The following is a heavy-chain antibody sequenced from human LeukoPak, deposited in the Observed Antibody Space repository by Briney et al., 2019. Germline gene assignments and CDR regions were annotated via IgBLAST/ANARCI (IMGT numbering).Heavy chain of an antibody. D-gene: IGHD6-13*01. V-gene: IGHV4-59*01. J-gene: IGHJ3*02. Sequence: NPSETLSLTCTVSGGSISSYYWSWIRQPPGKGLEWIGYIYYSGSTNYNPSLKSRVTISVDTSKNQFSLKLSSVTAADTAVYYCARVGYSSSWYVGRGAFDIWGQGTMVTVSS. CDR2: IYYSGST. CDR1: GGSISSYY. CDR3: ARVGYSSSWYVGRGAFDI.